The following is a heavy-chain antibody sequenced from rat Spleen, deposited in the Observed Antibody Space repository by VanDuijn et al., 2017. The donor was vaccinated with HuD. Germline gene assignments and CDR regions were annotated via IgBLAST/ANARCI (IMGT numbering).Heavy chain of an antibody. Sequence: EVQLVESGGGLVQPGRSMKLSCAASGFTFSNYYMAWVRQAPTKGLEWVASISTSGDDTYYRDSVKGRFTISRDNAKSTLYLQMDSLRSEDTATYYCARQVDGGYCFAYWGQGVMVTVSS. J-gene: IGHJ2*01. D-gene: IGHD2-3*01. CDR3: ARQVDGGYCFAY. V-gene: IGHV5-25*01. CDR1: GFTFSNYY. CDR2: ISTSGDDT.